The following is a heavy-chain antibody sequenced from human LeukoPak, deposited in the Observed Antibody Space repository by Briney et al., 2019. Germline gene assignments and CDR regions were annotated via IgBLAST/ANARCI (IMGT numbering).Heavy chain of an antibody. CDR2: LSGDGSDT. J-gene: IGHJ4*02. V-gene: IGHV3-23*01. Sequence: GGSLRLSCQASGFPFSTFPMSWVRQAPGKGLEWVSTLSGDGSDTYYADSVKGRFTISRDTSKNTLFLQMNSLRADDKAIYYCTKGGHGDYWGQGTMVTVSS. D-gene: IGHD2-21*02. CDR1: GFPFSTFP. CDR3: TKGGHGDY.